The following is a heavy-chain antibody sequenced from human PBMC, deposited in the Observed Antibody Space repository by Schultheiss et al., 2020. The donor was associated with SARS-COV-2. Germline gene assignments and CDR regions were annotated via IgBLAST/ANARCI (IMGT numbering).Heavy chain of an antibody. CDR1: GGSISSYY. Sequence: SETLSLTCTVSGGSISSYYWSWIRQPPGKGLEWIGYIYYSGSTNYNPSLKSRVTISVDTSKNQFSLKLSSVTAADTAVYYCARGSTPLDYWGQGTLVTVSS. D-gene: IGHD5/OR15-5a*01. J-gene: IGHJ4*02. CDR2: IYYSGST. CDR3: ARGSTPLDY. V-gene: IGHV4-59*12.